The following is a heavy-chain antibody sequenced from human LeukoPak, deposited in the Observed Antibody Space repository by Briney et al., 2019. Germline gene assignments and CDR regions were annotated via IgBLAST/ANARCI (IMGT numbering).Heavy chain of an antibody. V-gene: IGHV1-18*01. CDR2: ISVYSGNT. CDR3: ARRRGSYTSYFDY. Sequence: ASVKVSCKASGYTFTTYAISWVRQAPGQGLEWMRWISVYSGNTNYAQKFEGRVTMTTDTSTSTAYMELRSLRSDDTAVYFCARRRGSYTSYFDYWGPGTLVTVSS. D-gene: IGHD1-26*01. CDR1: GYTFTTYA. J-gene: IGHJ4*02.